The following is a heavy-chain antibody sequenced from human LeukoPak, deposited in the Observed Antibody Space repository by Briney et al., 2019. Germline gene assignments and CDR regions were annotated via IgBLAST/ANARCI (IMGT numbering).Heavy chain of an antibody. CDR1: GYTFTGYY. D-gene: IGHD3-22*01. V-gene: IGHV1-2*02. J-gene: IGHJ4*02. CDR2: INPNSGGT. CDR3: ASGYYDSSGYYSLDY. Sequence: ASVKVSCKASGYTFTGYYMHWVRQAPGQGLEWMGWINPNSGGTNYAQKLQGRVTMTRDTSISTAYMELSRLRSDDTAVYYCASGYYDSSGYYSLDYWGQGTLVTVSS.